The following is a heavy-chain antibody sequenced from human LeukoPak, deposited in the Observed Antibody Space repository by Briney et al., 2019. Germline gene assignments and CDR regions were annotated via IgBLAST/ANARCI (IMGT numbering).Heavy chain of an antibody. CDR2: ISPDDTDV. D-gene: IGHD1-14*01. V-gene: IGHV3-11*04. Sequence: GGSLRLSCVASGFTFSDCYMSWIHQAPGKGLEWVSYISPDDTDVDYADSLKGRFTISRDNAKNSLFLQMNSLRAEDTAVYYCARNHGDYWGQGTVVTVSS. J-gene: IGHJ4*02. CDR3: ARNHGDY. CDR1: GFTFSDCY.